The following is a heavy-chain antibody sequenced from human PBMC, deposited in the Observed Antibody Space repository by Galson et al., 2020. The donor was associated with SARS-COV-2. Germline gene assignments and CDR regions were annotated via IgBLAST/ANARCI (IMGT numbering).Heavy chain of an antibody. CDR1: GGSISSSSYY. V-gene: IGHV4-39*01. J-gene: IGHJ6*03. CDR2: IYYSGST. D-gene: IGHD2-2*01. CDR3: ARHCWAGPETLSEVPAAHYYMDV. Sequence: SETLSLTCTVSGGSISSSSYYWGWIRQPPGKGLEWIGSIYYSGSTYYNPSLKSRVTISVDTSKNQFSLKLSSVTAADTAVYYCARHCWAGPETLSEVPAAHYYMDVWGKGTTVTVSS.